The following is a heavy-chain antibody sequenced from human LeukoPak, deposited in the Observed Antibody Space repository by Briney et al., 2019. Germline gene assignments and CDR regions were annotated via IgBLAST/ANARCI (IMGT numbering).Heavy chain of an antibody. CDR3: AKSLLTTATGTGRAFDI. CDR1: GFSFRDYP. D-gene: IGHD1-1*01. J-gene: IGHJ3*02. CDR2: ISAGADVI. Sequence: DPGGSLRLSCEAAGFSFRDYPMGWVRRASGKRLEWVSGISAGADVIFYADPVKGRFTISRDNSKNTLYLQMNSLRAEDSAEYYCAKSLLTTATGTGRAFDIWGQGTMVTVSA. V-gene: IGHV3-23*01.